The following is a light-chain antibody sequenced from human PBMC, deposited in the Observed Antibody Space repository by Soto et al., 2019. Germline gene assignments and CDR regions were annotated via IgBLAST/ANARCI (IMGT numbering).Light chain of an antibody. CDR1: SSNIGDNT. J-gene: IGLJ3*02. V-gene: IGLV1-44*01. CDR2: TND. CDR3: ATWDDSLNGWV. Sequence: QSALSQPPSASGTPGQRVTISCSGSSSNIGDNTVNWYKQLPGAAPTLLIYTNDKRPAGAPDRISGSKSGTSASLAISGLQSEDEADYYCATWDDSLNGWVFGGGTMLTVL.